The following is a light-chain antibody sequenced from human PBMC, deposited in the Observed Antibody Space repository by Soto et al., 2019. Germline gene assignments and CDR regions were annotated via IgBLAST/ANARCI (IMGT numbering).Light chain of an antibody. CDR3: SSYTSSSTLSV. V-gene: IGLV2-14*01. CDR2: DVS. CDR1: SSDVGGYNY. J-gene: IGLJ2*01. Sequence: QSVLTQPASVSGSPGQWITISCTGTSSDVGGYNYVSWYQQHPGKAPKLMIYDVSNRPSGVSNRFSGSKSGNTASLTISGLQAEDEADYYCSSYTSSSTLSVFGGGTKLTVL.